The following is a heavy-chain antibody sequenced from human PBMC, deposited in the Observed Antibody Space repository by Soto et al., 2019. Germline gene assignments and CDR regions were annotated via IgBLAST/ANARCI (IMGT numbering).Heavy chain of an antibody. V-gene: IGHV4-31*03. Sequence: PSETLSLTCTVSGGSIRSGTYYWNWIRQHPGKGLEWIGYIYYSGSTYYNPSLKSRVSISVDTSKNQFSLKLSSVTAADTAVYYCALRLGDPGRLYFDYWGQGTLVTVSS. J-gene: IGHJ4*02. CDR2: IYYSGST. CDR3: ALRLGDPGRLYFDY. D-gene: IGHD3-16*01. CDR1: GGSIRSGTYY.